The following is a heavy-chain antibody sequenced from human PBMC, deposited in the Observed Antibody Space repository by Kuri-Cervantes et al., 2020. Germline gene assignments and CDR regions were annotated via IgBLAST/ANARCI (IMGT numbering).Heavy chain of an antibody. J-gene: IGHJ3*02. CDR3: ARGVWQQPVLGALDI. V-gene: IGHV4-59*01. CDR2: IYYGGST. D-gene: IGHD6-13*01. CDR1: GGSINTYY. Sequence: GSLRLSCTVPGGSINTYYWTWIRQPPGKGLEWIGYIYYGGSTNYNPSLKSRVTISLDTSKNQFSLKLSSVIAADTAIYYCARGVWQQPVLGALDIWGQGTMVTVSS.